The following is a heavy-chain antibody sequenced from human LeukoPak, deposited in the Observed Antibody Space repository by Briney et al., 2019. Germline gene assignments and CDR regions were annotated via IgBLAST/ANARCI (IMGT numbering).Heavy chain of an antibody. Sequence: GRSLRLSCAASGFTFSNYGIHWVRQAPGKGLEWVALISYDETHKDYADSVKGRFTISRDKSKNTLFLRMNSLRTEDTAVYYCAKCKGTGYSYPRDAFDIWGQGTMVTVSS. J-gene: IGHJ3*02. D-gene: IGHD3-22*01. V-gene: IGHV3-30*18. CDR2: ISYDETHK. CDR3: AKCKGTGYSYPRDAFDI. CDR1: GFTFSNYG.